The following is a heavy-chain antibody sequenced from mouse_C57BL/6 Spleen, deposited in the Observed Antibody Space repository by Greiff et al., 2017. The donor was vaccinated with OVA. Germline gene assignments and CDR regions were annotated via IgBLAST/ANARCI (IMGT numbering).Heavy chain of an antibody. CDR2: IYPGDGAT. CDR3: ARPTRGAMDY. J-gene: IGHJ4*01. CDR1: GYAFSSSW. Sequence: QVQLQQSGPELVKPGASVKISCKASGYAFSSSWMNWVKQRPGKGLEWIGRIYPGDGATNYNGKFKGKATLTADKSSSTAYMQLSSLTSEDSAVYFCARPTRGAMDYWGQGTSVTVSS. V-gene: IGHV1-82*01.